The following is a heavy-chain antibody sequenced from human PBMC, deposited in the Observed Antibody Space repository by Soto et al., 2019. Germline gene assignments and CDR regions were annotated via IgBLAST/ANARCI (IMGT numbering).Heavy chain of an antibody. CDR2: ISTSSSYT. V-gene: IGHV3-11*05. CDR3: ARGGWTAALFFDY. J-gene: IGHJ4*02. D-gene: IGHD1-26*01. Sequence: GGSLRLSCSASGFSFSDYYMSWVRQAPGKGLEWVSYISTSSSYTNYADSVKGRFTISRDNAKNSLYLQMNSLRAEDTAVYYCARGGWTAALFFDYWGQGTLVTVS. CDR1: GFSFSDYY.